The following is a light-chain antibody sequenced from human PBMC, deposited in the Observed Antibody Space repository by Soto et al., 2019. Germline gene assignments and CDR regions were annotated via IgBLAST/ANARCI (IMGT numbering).Light chain of an antibody. CDR3: QQSSSTPRT. CDR1: QSISSY. CDR2: TAS. J-gene: IGKJ1*01. Sequence: DIQMTQSPSSLSASVGDRVTITCRASQSISSYLNWYQQKPGKTPKLLIYTASSLQTGVPSRFGGSGSGTHFTLTISSLQPEDFATYYCQQSSSTPRTFGQGTKVEIK. V-gene: IGKV1-39*01.